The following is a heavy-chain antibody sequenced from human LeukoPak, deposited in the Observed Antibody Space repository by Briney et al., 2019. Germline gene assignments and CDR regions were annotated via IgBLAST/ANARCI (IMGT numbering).Heavy chain of an antibody. D-gene: IGHD4/OR15-4a*01. CDR3: AREDPRTKVPEGMDV. CDR2: IYYSGTT. CDR1: GGSISHYY. V-gene: IGHV4-59*01. Sequence: SETLSLTCTVSGGSISHYYWSWIRQPPGKGLEWIGYIYYSGTTNYNPSLKSRVTISVDTSKNQFSLKLNSETAADPAVYYCAREDPRTKVPEGMDVWGQGTTVTVSS. J-gene: IGHJ6*02.